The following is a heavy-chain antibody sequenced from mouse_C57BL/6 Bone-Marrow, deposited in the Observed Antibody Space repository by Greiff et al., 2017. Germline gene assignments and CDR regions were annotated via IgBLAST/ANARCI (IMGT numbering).Heavy chain of an antibody. CDR3: ARIGNYAMDY. CDR1: GYTFTSYW. CDR2: IDPSDSYT. Sequence: VQLQQPGAELVMPGASVKLSCKASGYTFTSYWMHWVKQRPGQGLEWIGAIDPSDSYTNYNQKFKGKSTLTVDKSSSTAYMQLSSLTAEDSAVYYCARIGNYAMDYWGQGTSVTVSS. D-gene: IGHD1-1*02. V-gene: IGHV1-69*01. J-gene: IGHJ4*01.